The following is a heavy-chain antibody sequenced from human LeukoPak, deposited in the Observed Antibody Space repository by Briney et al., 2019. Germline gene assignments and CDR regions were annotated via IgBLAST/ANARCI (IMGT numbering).Heavy chain of an antibody. J-gene: IGHJ5*02. V-gene: IGHV4-39*01. CDR2: IYYSGST. D-gene: IGHD2-21*01. CDR1: GGSISSSSYY. Sequence: PSETLSLTCTVSGGSISSSSYYWGWIRQPPGKGLEWIGSIYYSGSTYYNPSLKSRVTISVDTSKNQFSLKLSSVTAADTAVYYCARHGHIVVVIDPPNWFDPWGQGTPVTVSS. CDR3: ARHGHIVVVIDPPNWFDP.